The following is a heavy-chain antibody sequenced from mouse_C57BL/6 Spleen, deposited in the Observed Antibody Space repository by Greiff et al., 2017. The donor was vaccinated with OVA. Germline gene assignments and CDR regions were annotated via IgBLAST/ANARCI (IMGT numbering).Heavy chain of an antibody. CDR3: ARSEYGYGGAWFAY. CDR2: IDPSDSYT. J-gene: IGHJ3*01. Sequence: VQLQQPGAELVMPGASVKLSCKASGYTFTSYWMHWVKQRPGQGLEWIGEIDPSDSYTNYNQKFKGKSTLTVDKSSSTAYMQLSSLTSEDSAVDYCARSEYGYGGAWFAYWGQGTLVTVSA. V-gene: IGHV1-69*01. CDR1: GYTFTSYW. D-gene: IGHD2-2*01.